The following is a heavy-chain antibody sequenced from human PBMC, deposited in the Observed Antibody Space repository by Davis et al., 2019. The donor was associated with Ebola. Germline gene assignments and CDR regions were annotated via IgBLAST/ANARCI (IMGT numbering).Heavy chain of an antibody. D-gene: IGHD5-24*01. CDR1: GFTFSNYG. CDR2: IWYDGSNK. V-gene: IGHV3-33*01. Sequence: GGSLRLSCAASGFTFSNYGMHWVRQAPGKGLEWVAVIWYDGSNKYYADSVKGRFTISRDNAKNTLYLQMNSLRAEDTAVYYCAREGSEMAIADNWFDPWGQGTLVTVSS. CDR3: AREGSEMAIADNWFDP. J-gene: IGHJ5*02.